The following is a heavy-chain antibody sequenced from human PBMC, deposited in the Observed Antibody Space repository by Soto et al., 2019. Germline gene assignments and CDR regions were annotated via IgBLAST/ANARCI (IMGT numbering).Heavy chain of an antibody. V-gene: IGHV4-39*02. CDR2: IYYSGST. CDR3: AREELGYCSGGSCYGGPLDY. J-gene: IGHJ4*02. D-gene: IGHD2-15*01. CDR1: GGSISSSSYY. Sequence: QLQLQESGPGLVKPSETLSLTCTVSGGSISSSSYYWGWIRQPPGKGLEWIGSIYYSGSTYYNPSLKSRVTISVDTSKNQFSLKLSSVTAADTAVYYCAREELGYCSGGSCYGGPLDYWGQGTLVTVSS.